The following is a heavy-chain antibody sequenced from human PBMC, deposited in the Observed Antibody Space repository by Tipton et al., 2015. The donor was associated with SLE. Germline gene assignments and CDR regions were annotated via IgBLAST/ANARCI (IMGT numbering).Heavy chain of an antibody. CDR2: MYYSGST. V-gene: IGHV4-39*01. D-gene: IGHD7-27*01. CDR1: GGSIAMTGFY. J-gene: IGHJ4*02. Sequence: TLSLTCTVSGGSIAMTGFYWGWLRQPPGKGLEWIGSMYYSGSTYYNPSLKSRVTISVDTSKNQFSLKLSSVTAADTAVYYCARGANWGSRDFQYWGQGTLVTVSS. CDR3: ARGANWGSRDFQY.